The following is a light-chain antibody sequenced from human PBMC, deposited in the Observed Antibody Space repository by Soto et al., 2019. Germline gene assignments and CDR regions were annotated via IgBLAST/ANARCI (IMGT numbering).Light chain of an antibody. J-gene: IGKJ4*01. Sequence: EIVLLQSPVTLSLSPGERATLSCRASQSISSSLAWYQQNPGQAPRLLIFDASNRATGIPVRFSGSGSGTDFTITISSLEPDDFTVYYCQQHSDWPLTFGGGTRVEI. CDR1: QSISSS. CDR3: QQHSDWPLT. CDR2: DAS. V-gene: IGKV3-11*01.